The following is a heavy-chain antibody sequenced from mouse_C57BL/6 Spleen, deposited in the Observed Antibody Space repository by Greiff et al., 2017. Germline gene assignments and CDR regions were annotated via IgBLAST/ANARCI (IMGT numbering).Heavy chain of an antibody. V-gene: IGHV5-4*03. CDR1: GFTFSSYT. D-gene: IGHD1-1*01. J-gene: IGHJ4*01. CDR3: ARGTYYGSSYAMDY. CDR2: ISDGGSYT. Sequence: EVMLVESGGGLVKPGGSLKLSCAASGFTFSSYTMSWVRQTPEKRLEWVATISDGGSYTYYPDNVKGRFTISRDNAKNNLYLQMSHLKSEDTAMYYCARGTYYGSSYAMDYWGQGTSVTVSS.